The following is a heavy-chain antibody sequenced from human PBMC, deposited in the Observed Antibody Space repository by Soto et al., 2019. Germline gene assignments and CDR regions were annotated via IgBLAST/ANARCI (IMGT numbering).Heavy chain of an antibody. D-gene: IGHD3-3*01. CDR2: ISSNGGST. CDR3: AREFRTLYDFWSGYYGY. Sequence: PGGSLRLSCAASGFTFSSYAMHWVRQAPGKGLEYVSAISSNGGSTYYANSVKGRFTISRDNSKNTLYLQMGSLRAEDMAVYYCAREFRTLYDFWSGYYGYWGKGTLVTVSS. CDR1: GFTFSSYA. J-gene: IGHJ4*02. V-gene: IGHV3-64*01.